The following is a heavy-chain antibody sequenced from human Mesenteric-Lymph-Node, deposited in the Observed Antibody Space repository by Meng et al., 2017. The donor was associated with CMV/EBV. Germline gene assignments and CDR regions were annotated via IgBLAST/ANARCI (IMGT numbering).Heavy chain of an antibody. Sequence: ESLKISCEASGFTFSNYWVHWVRQAPGKGLVWVSRINGDGSSTTYADSVKGRFTISRDNAKNTLYLQMNSLRVEVTAVYYCARGFRFLEWFCDYWGQGTLVTVSS. CDR2: INGDGSST. CDR3: ARGFRFLEWFCDY. J-gene: IGHJ4*02. V-gene: IGHV3-74*01. CDR1: GFTFSNYW. D-gene: IGHD3-3*01.